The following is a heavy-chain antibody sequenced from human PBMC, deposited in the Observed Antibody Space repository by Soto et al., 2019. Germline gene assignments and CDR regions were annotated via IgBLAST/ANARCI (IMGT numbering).Heavy chain of an antibody. J-gene: IGHJ5*01. Sequence: ASVKVSCKTSGYTFTNHGISWVRQAPGQGLEWMGWISTSNGKTDYTQKLQGRLSLTTDTSTSTAYMQLSNLRSDDTAVYYCARDLISYSNNALNWLDYWGQGTLVTVSS. CDR1: GYTFTNHG. V-gene: IGHV1-18*01. CDR3: ARDLISYSNNALNWLDY. CDR2: ISTSNGKT. D-gene: IGHD6-13*01.